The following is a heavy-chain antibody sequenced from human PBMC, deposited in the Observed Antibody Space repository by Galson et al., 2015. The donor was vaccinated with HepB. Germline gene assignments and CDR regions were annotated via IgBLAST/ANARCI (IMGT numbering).Heavy chain of an antibody. V-gene: IGHV4-34*01. J-gene: IGHJ2*01. CDR3: TRIGGYCSGTSCRYRPWYFDL. Sequence: ETLSLTCAVYGGSLTGYSWSWIRQPPGRGLEWIGQISHSGSANYNPSLKSRVIISGDTSKSQLSLNLTSVSAADTAVYYCTRIGGYCSGTSCRYRPWYFDLWGHGTLVTVSS. CDR1: GGSLTGYS. D-gene: IGHD2-2*01. CDR2: ISHSGSA.